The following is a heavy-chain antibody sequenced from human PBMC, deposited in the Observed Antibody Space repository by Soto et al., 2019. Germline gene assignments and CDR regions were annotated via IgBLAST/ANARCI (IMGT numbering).Heavy chain of an antibody. CDR1: GFSFSSYA. Sequence: HVQLVESGGGVVQPGRSLRLSCAASGFSFSSYAMHWVRQAPGKGLEWVVVISYDGSQEYYADSVKGRFTISRDNSKNTLYLQMNSLRAEDTAVYYCAKEVPAPIDYYYGMDVWGQGTTVTVSS. J-gene: IGHJ6*02. CDR2: ISYDGSQE. V-gene: IGHV3-30-3*01. CDR3: AKEVPAPIDYYYGMDV. D-gene: IGHD1-1*01.